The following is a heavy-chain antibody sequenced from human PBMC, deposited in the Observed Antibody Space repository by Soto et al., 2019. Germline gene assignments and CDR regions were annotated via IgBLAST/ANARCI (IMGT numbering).Heavy chain of an antibody. CDR1: GGSISSSTYF. V-gene: IGHV4-39*01. J-gene: IGHJ4*02. CDR3: ARHYNSGTYFGY. CDR2: IYNSGSA. D-gene: IGHD3-10*01. Sequence: SETLSLTCTVSGGSISSSTYFWAWIRQPPGKGLEWIGSIYNSGSAYHNPSLKSRVTIPVDTSNNQFSLKLSSVTAADTAVYYCARHYNSGTYFGYWGQGTLVTVSS.